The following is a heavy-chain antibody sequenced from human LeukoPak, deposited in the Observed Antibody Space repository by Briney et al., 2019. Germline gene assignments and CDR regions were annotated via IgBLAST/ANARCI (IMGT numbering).Heavy chain of an antibody. D-gene: IGHD6-13*01. CDR3: EKGGPRRIVAAALWFAP. Sequence: PGGSLRLSCAASGFTFSSYAMHWVRQAPGKGLEWVSGITWNSGSIGYADSVKGRFTISRDNAKNSLYLQMNSLRAEDMALYYGEKGGPRRIVAAALWFAPGGQGTLVTVSP. V-gene: IGHV3-9*03. CDR2: ITWNSGSI. CDR1: GFTFSSYA. J-gene: IGHJ5*02.